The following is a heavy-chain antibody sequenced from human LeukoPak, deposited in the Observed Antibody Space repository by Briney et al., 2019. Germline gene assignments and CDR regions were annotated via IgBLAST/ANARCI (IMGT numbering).Heavy chain of an antibody. V-gene: IGHV3-21*01. CDR1: GFTFSSYS. J-gene: IGHJ5*02. CDR2: ISSSSSYI. D-gene: IGHD3-10*01. CDR3: ARDAITMVRGVISP. Sequence: GGSLRLSCAASGFTFSSYSMNWVRQAPGKGLEWVSSISSSSSYIYYADSVKGRFTISRDNAKNSLYLQMNSLRAEDTAVYYCARDAITMVRGVISPWGQGTLVTVCS.